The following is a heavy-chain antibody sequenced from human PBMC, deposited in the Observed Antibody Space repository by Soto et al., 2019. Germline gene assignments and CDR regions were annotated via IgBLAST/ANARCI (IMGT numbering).Heavy chain of an antibody. CDR1: GGSISSSSYY. J-gene: IGHJ6*02. D-gene: IGHD2-15*01. CDR2: IYYSGST. Sequence: SETLSLTSTVSGGSISSSSYYWGWIRQAPGKGLEGIGSIYYSGSTYYNPSLKSRVTISVDTSKNQFSLKLSSVTAADTAVYYCARRYSVSYYYYYGMDVWGQGTTVTVSS. CDR3: ARRYSVSYYYYYGMDV. V-gene: IGHV4-39*01.